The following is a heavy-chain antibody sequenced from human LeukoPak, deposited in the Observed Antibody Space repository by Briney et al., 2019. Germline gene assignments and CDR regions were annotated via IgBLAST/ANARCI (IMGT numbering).Heavy chain of an antibody. CDR1: GGSISSSNW. J-gene: IGHJ4*02. CDR2: INHSGST. Sequence: SETLSLTCAVSGGSISSSNWWSWVRQPPGKGLEWIGEINHSGSTNYNPSLKSRVTISVDTSKNQFSLKLSSVTAADTAVYYCARQRYCTNGVCHRSFDYWGQGTLVTVSS. D-gene: IGHD2-8*01. CDR3: ARQRYCTNGVCHRSFDY. V-gene: IGHV4-4*02.